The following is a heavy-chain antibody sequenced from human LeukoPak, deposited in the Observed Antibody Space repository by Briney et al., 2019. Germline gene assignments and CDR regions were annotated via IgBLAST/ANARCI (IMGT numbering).Heavy chain of an antibody. Sequence: PGRSLRLSCAASGFTFSSYAMHWVRQSPGKGREWVADISCEGRNKYYADSVKGRFTISRDNSKNTLYLQMNSLRAEDTAVYYCARGSGERYCSSTSCYIFDYWRQGPRVSVSS. CDR1: GFTFSSYA. J-gene: IGHJ4*02. CDR2: ISCEGRNK. V-gene: IGHV3-30*01. D-gene: IGHD2-2*02. CDR3: ARGSGERYCSSTSCYIFDY.